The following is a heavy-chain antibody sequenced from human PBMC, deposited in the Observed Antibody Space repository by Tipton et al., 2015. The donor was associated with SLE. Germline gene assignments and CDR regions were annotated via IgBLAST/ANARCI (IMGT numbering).Heavy chain of an antibody. J-gene: IGHJ4*02. D-gene: IGHD7-27*01. CDR1: GGSISTYF. Sequence: TLSLTCTVSGGSISTYFWVWIRQPPGKGLEWIGSVYYSGSTYYNPSLKSRVTISVDTSKNQFSLGLGSVTAADTAVYYCARLGRDFDYWGQGALVTVSS. CDR3: ARLGRDFDY. CDR2: VYYSGST. V-gene: IGHV4-39*01.